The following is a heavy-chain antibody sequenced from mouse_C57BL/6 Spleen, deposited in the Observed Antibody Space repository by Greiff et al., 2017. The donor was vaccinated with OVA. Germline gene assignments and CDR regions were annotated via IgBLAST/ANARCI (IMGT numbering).Heavy chain of an antibody. V-gene: IGHV3-8*01. CDR2: ISYSGST. J-gene: IGHJ1*03. CDR3: ARLNYGSSLDWYCDV. D-gene: IGHD1-1*01. Sequence: EVKVVESGPGLAKPSQTLSLTCSVTGYSITSDYWNWIRKFPGNKLEYMGYISYSGSTYYNPSLKSRISITRDTSKNQYYLQLNSVTTEDTATYYCARLNYGSSLDWYCDVWGTGTTVTVSS. CDR1: GYSITSDY.